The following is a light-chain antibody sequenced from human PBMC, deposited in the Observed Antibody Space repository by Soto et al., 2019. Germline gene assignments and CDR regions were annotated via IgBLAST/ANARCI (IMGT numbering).Light chain of an antibody. J-gene: IGKJ5*01. CDR3: QQYGSSPRT. CDR1: QSVSSN. Sequence: EIVMTQSPATLSVSTGEGATLSCRASQSVSSNLAWYQQKPGQAPRLLIYGASNRATGIPDRFSGSGSGTDFTLTITRLEPEDFAVYYCQQYGSSPRTFGQGTRLEIK. V-gene: IGKV3-20*01. CDR2: GAS.